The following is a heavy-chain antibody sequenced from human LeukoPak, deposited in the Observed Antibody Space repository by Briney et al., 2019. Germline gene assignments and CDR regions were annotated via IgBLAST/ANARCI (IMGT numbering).Heavy chain of an antibody. CDR1: GYTFTGYY. V-gene: IGHV1-2*02. J-gene: IGHJ6*02. D-gene: IGHD6-19*01. Sequence: GASVKVSCKASGYTFTGYYMHWVRQAPGQGLEWMGWINPNSGGTNYAQKFQGRVTMTRDTSISTAYMELSRLRSDDTAVYYCARDQHCSGWYYYYGMDVWGQGTTVTVSS. CDR3: ARDQHCSGWYYYYGMDV. CDR2: INPNSGGT.